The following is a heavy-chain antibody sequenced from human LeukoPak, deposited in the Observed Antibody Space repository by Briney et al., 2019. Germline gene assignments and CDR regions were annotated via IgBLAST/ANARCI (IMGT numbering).Heavy chain of an antibody. V-gene: IGHV4-59*12. CDR3: ARETERYSRNRNFDY. CDR1: GGSISSYY. J-gene: IGHJ4*02. Sequence: SETLSLTCTVSGGSISSYYWSWIRQPPGKGLEWIGYIYYSGSTNYNPSLKSRVTISVDTSKNQFSLKLSSVTAADTAVYYCARETERYSRNRNFDYWGQGTLVTVSS. D-gene: IGHD6-13*01. CDR2: IYYSGST.